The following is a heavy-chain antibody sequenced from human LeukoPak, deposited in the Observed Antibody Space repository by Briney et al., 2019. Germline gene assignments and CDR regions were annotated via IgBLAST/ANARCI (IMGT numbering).Heavy chain of an antibody. CDR3: ASAGYRSSISGRYYYYYYMDV. CDR1: GGTFSSYA. CDR2: IIPIFGTA. Sequence: SVKVSCKASGGTFSSYAISWVRQAPGQGLEWMGGIIPIFGTANYAQKFQGRVTITTDESTSTAYMELSSLRSEDTAVYYCASAGYRSSISGRYYYYYYMDVWGKGTTVTVSS. D-gene: IGHD2-2*01. J-gene: IGHJ6*03. V-gene: IGHV1-69*05.